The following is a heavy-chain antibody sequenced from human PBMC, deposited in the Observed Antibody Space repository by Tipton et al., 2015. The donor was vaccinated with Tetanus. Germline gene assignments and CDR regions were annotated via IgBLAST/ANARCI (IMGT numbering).Heavy chain of an antibody. V-gene: IGHV1-46*04. CDR1: GFPFSRPF. Sequence: QLVQSGAAVKKPGASVKLSCATSGFPFSRPFIHWVRQAPGHGLEWMGLINPSGGGTTYAQKLRDRVTITRDTATSTVYMELSSLTSQDTAVYYCARATDPSGWTYFDFWGQGTLVPVSP. CDR3: ARATDPSGWTYFDF. J-gene: IGHJ4*02. CDR2: INPSGGGT. D-gene: IGHD6-19*01.